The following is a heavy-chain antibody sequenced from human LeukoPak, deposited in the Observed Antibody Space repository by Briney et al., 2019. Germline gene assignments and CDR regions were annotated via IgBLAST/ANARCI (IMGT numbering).Heavy chain of an antibody. CDR3: ARDPAPYTAMIY. J-gene: IGHJ3*01. V-gene: IGHV1-69*01. D-gene: IGHD5-18*01. CDR2: IIPIFGTA. CDR1: GGTFISYA. Sequence: GSSVKVSCKASGGTFISYAISWVRQAPGQGLEWMGGIIPIFGTANYAQKFQGRVTITADESTSTAYMELSSLRSEDTAVYYCARDPAPYTAMIYWGQGTMVTVSS.